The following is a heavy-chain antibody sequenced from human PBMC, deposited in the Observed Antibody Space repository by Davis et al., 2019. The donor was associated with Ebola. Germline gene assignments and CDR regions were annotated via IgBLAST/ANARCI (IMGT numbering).Heavy chain of an antibody. CDR1: GYTFTSYD. J-gene: IGHJ4*02. Sequence: ASVKVSCKASGYTFTSYDINWVRQATGQGLEWMGWMNPNSGNTGYAQKFQGRVTMTRNTSISTAYMELSSLRSEDTAVYYCARTRALTYYYDSSGYWTFDYWGQGTLVTVSS. CDR2: MNPNSGNT. D-gene: IGHD3-22*01. CDR3: ARTRALTYYYDSSGYWTFDY. V-gene: IGHV1-8*01.